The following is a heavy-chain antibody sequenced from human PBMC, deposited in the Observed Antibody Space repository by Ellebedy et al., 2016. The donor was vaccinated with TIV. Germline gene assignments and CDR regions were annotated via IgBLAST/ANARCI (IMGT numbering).Heavy chain of an antibody. J-gene: IGHJ4*02. V-gene: IGHV3-9*01. Sequence: SLKISXAASGFTFDDYAMHWVRQAPGKGLEWVSGISWNSGSIGYADSVKGRFTISRDNAKNSLYLEMNSLRAEDTAVYYCARADASVFDYWGQGTLVTVSS. CDR1: GFTFDDYA. CDR3: ARADASVFDY. CDR2: ISWNSGSI. D-gene: IGHD3-3*01.